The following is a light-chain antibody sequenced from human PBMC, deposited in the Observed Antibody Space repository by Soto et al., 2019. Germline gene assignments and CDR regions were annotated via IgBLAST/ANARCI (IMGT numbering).Light chain of an antibody. Sequence: EIVLTQSPGTLSLSPGERATLSCRASQSVISSYLAWYQQKPGQAPRLRIYGASSRSTGSPDRFSGSGSGTDFTLTISRLEPEDVAVYSCQQYGSSSLTFGGGTEVEIK. CDR2: GAS. CDR3: QQYGSSSLT. J-gene: IGKJ4*01. V-gene: IGKV3-20*01. CDR1: QSVISSY.